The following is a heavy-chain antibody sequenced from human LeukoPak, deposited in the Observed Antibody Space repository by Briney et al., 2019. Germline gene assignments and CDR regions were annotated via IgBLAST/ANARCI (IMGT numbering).Heavy chain of an antibody. CDR2: TYYRSRWYN. CDR1: GDSVSSNSAA. Sequence: SQNLSINCAISGDSVSSNSAAWNWIRQSPLRGLEWLGRTYYRSRWYNDYALSVKSRITINPDTSKNQFSLQLNSVTPEDTAVYYCARQYRDSENYCGLDVWGQGTTVTVSS. J-gene: IGHJ6*02. V-gene: IGHV6-1*01. D-gene: IGHD2-21*01. CDR3: ARQYRDSENYCGLDV.